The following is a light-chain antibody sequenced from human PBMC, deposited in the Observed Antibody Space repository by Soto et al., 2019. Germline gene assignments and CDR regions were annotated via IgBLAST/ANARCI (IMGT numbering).Light chain of an antibody. V-gene: IGKV3-20*01. Sequence: EIVLTQSPGTLSLSPGERSTLSCSSIQSVSNNYLAWYQQKPGQAPRLLIYAASSRATGVPDRFTGRGSRTDFTLTITSLAPEDFAVYYCHHLDDSPPWTFGQGTKVDIK. J-gene: IGKJ1*01. CDR3: HHLDDSPPWT. CDR2: AAS. CDR1: QSVSNNY.